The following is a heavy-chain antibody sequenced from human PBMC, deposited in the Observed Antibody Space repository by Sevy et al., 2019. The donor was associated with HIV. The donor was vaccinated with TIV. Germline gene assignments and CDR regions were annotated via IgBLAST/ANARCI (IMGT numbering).Heavy chain of an antibody. CDR2: ISGRSSYI. D-gene: IGHD2-2*01. J-gene: IGHJ4*02. V-gene: IGHV3-21*06. CDR3: ARDGCCSSTSCLLYFDS. CDR1: GFTFSDYY. Sequence: GGSLRLSCAASGFTFSDYYMNWVRQAPGKGLEWVSSISGRSSYIHYADSVRGRFTISRDNPKNSKYLQMNRLRVDDTAVYFCARDGCCSSTSCLLYFDSWGQGALVTVSS.